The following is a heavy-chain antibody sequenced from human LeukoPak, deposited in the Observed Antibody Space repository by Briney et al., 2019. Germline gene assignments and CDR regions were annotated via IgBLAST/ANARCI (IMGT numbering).Heavy chain of an antibody. Sequence: SETLSLTCAVSGGSISSGSYYWSWIRQPAGKGLEWSVRTYTSETTNYNASLNSRVTISVDTSKNQFSLKLSSVTAADTAVYYCARGGLELRGAFDIWGQGTMVIVSS. J-gene: IGHJ3*02. CDR3: ARGGLELRGAFDI. CDR1: GGSISSGSYY. CDR2: TYTSETT. D-gene: IGHD1-26*01. V-gene: IGHV4-61*02.